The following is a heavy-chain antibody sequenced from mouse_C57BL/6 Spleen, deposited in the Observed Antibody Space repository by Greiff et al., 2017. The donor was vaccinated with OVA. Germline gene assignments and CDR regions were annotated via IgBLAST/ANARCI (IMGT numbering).Heavy chain of an antibody. V-gene: IGHV1-54*01. J-gene: IGHJ2*01. D-gene: IGHD1-1*01. CDR2: INPGSGGT. CDR3: ARGSYGSGGD. Sequence: QVQLQQSGAELVRPGTSVKVSCKASGYAFTNYLIEWVKQRPGQGLEWIGVINPGSGGTNYNEKFKGKATLTADKSSSTAYMQLSSLTSEDPAVYCCARGSYGSGGDWGQGTTLTVSS. CDR1: GYAFTNYL.